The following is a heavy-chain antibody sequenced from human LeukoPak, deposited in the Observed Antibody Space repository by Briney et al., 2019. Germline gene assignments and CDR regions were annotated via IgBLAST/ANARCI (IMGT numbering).Heavy chain of an antibody. CDR2: IYSGGST. V-gene: IGHV3-53*01. Sequence: GGSLRLSCAASGFTVSSNYMRWVRQAPGKGLEWVSVIYSGGSTYYADSVKGRFTISRDNTKNTLYLQMNSLRAEDTAVYYCATEWIDSSGYYQSGGDAFDIWGQGTMVTVSS. CDR3: ATEWIDSSGYYQSGGDAFDI. D-gene: IGHD3-22*01. CDR1: GFTVSSNY. J-gene: IGHJ3*02.